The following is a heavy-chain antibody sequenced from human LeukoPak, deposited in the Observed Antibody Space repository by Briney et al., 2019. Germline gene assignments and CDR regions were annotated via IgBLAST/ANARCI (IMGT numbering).Heavy chain of an antibody. J-gene: IGHJ3*02. CDR3: ASQVYDILTSDI. D-gene: IGHD2-8*01. CDR1: GTTFPNYW. V-gene: IGHV5-10-1*01. CDR2: IDPSDSYT. Sequence: GESLTTPPTGPGTTFPNYWTTWVRQIPGKGLEWMGRIDPSDSYTNYSPTFQGHVTIPVDNSISTAYLQWSSLRASDTAMYYCASQVYDILTSDIWGQGTMVTVSS.